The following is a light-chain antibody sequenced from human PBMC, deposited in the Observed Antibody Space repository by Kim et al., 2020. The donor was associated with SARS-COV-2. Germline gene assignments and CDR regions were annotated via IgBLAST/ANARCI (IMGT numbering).Light chain of an antibody. CDR2: QDT. CDR3: QAWDSAYVV. V-gene: IGLV3-1*01. J-gene: IGLJ2*01. Sequence: VCPGQTASIPCSGDKLENKYVCWYQQRPCQSPVLVMYQDTKRPSGIPERFSGSNSGNTATLTISGTQALDEADYYCQAWDSAYVVFGGGTQLTVL. CDR1: KLENKY.